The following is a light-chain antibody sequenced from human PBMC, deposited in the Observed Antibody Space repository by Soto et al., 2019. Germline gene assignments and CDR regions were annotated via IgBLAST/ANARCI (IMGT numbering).Light chain of an antibody. J-gene: IGKJ1*01. Sequence: EIVMTQSPATLSVSPGERATLSCRASQSVSSNLAWYQQKPGQAPRLLIYGASTRATGIPARFSGSGSGTEFTLTISCLQFEDFAVYYCQQYNNWLFWTFGQGTKVDIK. CDR2: GAS. V-gene: IGKV3-15*01. CDR1: QSVSSN. CDR3: QQYNNWLFWT.